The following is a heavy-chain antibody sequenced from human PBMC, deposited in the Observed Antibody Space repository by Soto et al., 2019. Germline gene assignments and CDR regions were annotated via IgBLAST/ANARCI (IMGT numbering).Heavy chain of an antibody. CDR3: ARGYLREFDY. D-gene: IGHD4-17*01. J-gene: IGHJ4*02. V-gene: IGHV3-30*03. CDR2: ISYDGSNK. CDR1: GFTFSSYG. Sequence: QVQLVESGGGVVQPGRSLRLSCAASGFTFSSYGMHWVRQAPGKGLEWVAVISYDGSNKYYADSVKGRFTISRDNSKNTLYLQMNSLRAEDTAVYYCARGYLREFDYWGQGTLVTVSS.